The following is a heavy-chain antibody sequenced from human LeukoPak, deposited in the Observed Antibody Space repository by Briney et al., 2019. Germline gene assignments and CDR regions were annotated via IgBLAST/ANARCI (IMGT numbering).Heavy chain of an antibody. V-gene: IGHV1-18*01. Sequence: ASVKVSCKASGYTFTSYGISWVRQAPGQGLEWMGWIGAYNGNTNYAQKLQGRVIMTTDTSKSTAYMELRSLRSDDTAVYYCARDWDDYGDYGSDYWGQGTLVTVSS. CDR2: IGAYNGNT. J-gene: IGHJ4*02. D-gene: IGHD4-17*01. CDR3: ARDWDDYGDYGSDY. CDR1: GYTFTSYG.